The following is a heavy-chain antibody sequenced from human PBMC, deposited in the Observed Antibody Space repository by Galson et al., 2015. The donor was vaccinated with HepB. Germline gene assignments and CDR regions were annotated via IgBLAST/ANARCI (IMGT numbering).Heavy chain of an antibody. V-gene: IGHV3-30*02. J-gene: IGHJ4*02. Sequence: SLRLSCAASGFTFNSFGMHWVRQAPGKGLEWVAYIRSDASNKYYADSVKGRFAISRDNSKNTLYLQMNSLRAEDTAVYYCAKMPYSGSSVDLDCWGQGILVTVSS. CDR3: AKMPYSGSSVDLDC. D-gene: IGHD4-23*01. CDR2: IRSDASNK. CDR1: GFTFNSFG.